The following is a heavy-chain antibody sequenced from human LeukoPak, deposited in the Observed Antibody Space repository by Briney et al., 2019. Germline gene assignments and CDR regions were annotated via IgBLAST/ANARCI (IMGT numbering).Heavy chain of an antibody. CDR3: ARPSRDGYRYTFDY. CDR1: GGSIGSYY. V-gene: IGHV4-59*01. D-gene: IGHD5-24*01. CDR2: IYNSGST. Sequence: SETLSLTCTVSGGSIGSYYWSWIRQPPAKGLEWIGYIYNSGSTNYSPSLKSRVSISVDTPKNQFSLRLSSVTAADTAVYYCARPSRDGYRYTFDYWGQGILVTVSS. J-gene: IGHJ4*02.